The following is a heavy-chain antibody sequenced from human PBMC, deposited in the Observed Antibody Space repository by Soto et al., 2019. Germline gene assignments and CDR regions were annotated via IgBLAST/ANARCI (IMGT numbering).Heavy chain of an antibody. CDR3: ATGIYYYGSGSYSFDY. D-gene: IGHD3-10*01. CDR1: GYTLTELS. V-gene: IGHV1-24*01. CDR2: FDPEDGET. J-gene: IGHJ4*02. Sequence: ASVKVSCKVSGYTLTELSMHWVRQAPGKGLEWMGGFDPEDGETIYAQKFQGRVTMTEDTSTDTAYMELSSLRSEDTAVYYCATGIYYYGSGSYSFDYWGQGTLVTVSS.